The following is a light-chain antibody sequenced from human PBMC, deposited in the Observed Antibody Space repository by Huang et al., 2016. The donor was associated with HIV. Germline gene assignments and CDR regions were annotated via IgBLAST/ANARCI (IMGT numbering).Light chain of an antibody. CDR1: QSVTNH. CDR3: QQRGNWPPVT. J-gene: IGKJ4*01. V-gene: IGKV3-11*01. Sequence: EVVLTQSPATLSLSPGERATLSCRASQSVTNHLAWYQQKPGKPPRLLIYDASNRATGVPARFSGSGSGTDFTLTISSLEPEDFAVYYCQQRGNWPPVTFGGGTKVEIK. CDR2: DAS.